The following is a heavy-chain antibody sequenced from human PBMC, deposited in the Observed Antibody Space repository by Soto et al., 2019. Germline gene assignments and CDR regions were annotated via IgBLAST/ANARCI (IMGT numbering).Heavy chain of an antibody. Sequence: EVQLVESGGGLVHPGKSLRLSCVASGFTFDDHVMHWVQQVPGKGLEWVGHISWNGYSIGYGGSVRGRFTISRDNAKNTVYLQMNSLRPEDTALYYCARSWSGSTSGRVDVWGQGTTVTVSS. CDR3: ARSWSGSTSGRVDV. CDR1: GFTFDDHV. CDR2: ISWNGYSI. D-gene: IGHD3-3*01. V-gene: IGHV3-9*01. J-gene: IGHJ6*02.